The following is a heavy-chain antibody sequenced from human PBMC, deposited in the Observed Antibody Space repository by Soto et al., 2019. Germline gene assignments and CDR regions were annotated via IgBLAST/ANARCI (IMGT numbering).Heavy chain of an antibody. Sequence: GESLKISCAASGFTSSSYAMSWVRQAPGKGLEWVSAISGSGGSTYYADSVKGRFTISRDNSKNTLYLQMTSLRAEDTAVYYCAKDPSELFGVVTPLAGYWGKGTLVTVSA. CDR3: AKDPSELFGVVTPLAGY. D-gene: IGHD3-3*01. V-gene: IGHV3-23*01. CDR2: ISGSGGST. J-gene: IGHJ4*02. CDR1: GFTSSSYA.